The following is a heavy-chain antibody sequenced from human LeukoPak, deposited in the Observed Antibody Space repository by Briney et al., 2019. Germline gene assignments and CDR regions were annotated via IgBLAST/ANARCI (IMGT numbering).Heavy chain of an antibody. CDR1: GFTFSNYY. J-gene: IGHJ4*02. D-gene: IGHD5-12*01. CDR2: ISGTGNSK. Sequence: PGGSLRLSCVTSGFTFSNYYMTWIRQAPGKGLEWVSYISGTGNSKYYADSVKGRFTISRDNSKNTLYLQMNSLRAEDTAVYYCARPRSDARDGYWFDYWGQGTLVTVSS. CDR3: ARPRSDARDGYWFDY. V-gene: IGHV3-11*04.